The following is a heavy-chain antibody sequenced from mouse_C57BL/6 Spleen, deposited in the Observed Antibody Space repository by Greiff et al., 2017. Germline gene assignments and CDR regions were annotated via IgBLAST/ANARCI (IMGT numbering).Heavy chain of an antibody. CDR1: GYTFTDYY. CDR3: ARVLLGPAWFAY. D-gene: IGHD4-1*01. J-gene: IGHJ3*01. Sequence: VQLQQSGPELVKPGASVKISCKASGYTFTDYYMNWVKQSHGKSLEWIGDINPNNGGTSYNQKFKGKATLTVDKSSSTAYMELRSLTSEDSAVYYCARVLLGPAWFAYWGQGTLVTVSA. CDR2: INPNNGGT. V-gene: IGHV1-26*01.